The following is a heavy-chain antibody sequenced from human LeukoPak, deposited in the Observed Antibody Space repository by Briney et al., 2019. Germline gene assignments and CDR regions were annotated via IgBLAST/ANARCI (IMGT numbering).Heavy chain of an antibody. CDR2: ISWDGGST. Sequence: PGGSLRLSCAASGFTFDDYTMHWVRQAPGKGLEWVSLISWDGGSTYYADSVKGRFTISRDNSKNSLYLQMNSLRTEDTALYYCAKPTYYYDSSQGRFDYWGQGTLVTVSS. CDR1: GFTFDDYT. CDR3: AKPTYYYDSSQGRFDY. D-gene: IGHD3-22*01. J-gene: IGHJ4*02. V-gene: IGHV3-43*01.